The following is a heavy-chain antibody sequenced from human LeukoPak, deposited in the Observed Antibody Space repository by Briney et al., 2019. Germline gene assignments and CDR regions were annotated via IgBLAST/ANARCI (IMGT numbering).Heavy chain of an antibody. CDR2: IFPSGST. Sequence: SETLSLTCTVSGGSISNYYWSWIRQPAGKGLEWVGRIFPSGSTNYNSSLKSRVTMSVDTSKNQFSLKLSSVTAADTAVCYCARGRAHRLGYCSSTSCYPFDYWGQGTLVTVSS. V-gene: IGHV4-4*07. D-gene: IGHD2-2*01. CDR3: ARGRAHRLGYCSSTSCYPFDY. CDR1: GGSISNYY. J-gene: IGHJ4*02.